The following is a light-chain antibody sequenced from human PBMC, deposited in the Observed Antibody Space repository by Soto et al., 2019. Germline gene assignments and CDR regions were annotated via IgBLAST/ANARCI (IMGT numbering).Light chain of an antibody. V-gene: IGKV3-15*01. Sequence: EIVMTQSPATLSVSPGERATLSCRASQGVSSNLAWYQQKPGQAPSLLIYGASTRATGIPARFSGSGSGTEFTLTISSLQSEDFAVYYCHQYNNWPLAWAFGQGTKVDIK. CDR2: GAS. CDR3: HQYNNWPLAWA. CDR1: QGVSSN. J-gene: IGKJ1*01.